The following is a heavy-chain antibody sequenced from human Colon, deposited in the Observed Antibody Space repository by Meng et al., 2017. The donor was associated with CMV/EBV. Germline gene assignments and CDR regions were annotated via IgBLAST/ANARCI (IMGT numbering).Heavy chain of an antibody. CDR1: GFTFSTYW. CDR2: IKQDGSEK. Sequence: GGSLKISCAASGFTFSTYWMTWVRQAPGKGLEWVANIKQDGSEKYYADSVKGRFTISRDNAKNSLYLQMNSLRAEDTAVYYCAREARYSGDSGTSSAMDVWGQGTTVTVSS. J-gene: IGHJ6*02. CDR3: AREARYSGDSGTSSAMDV. V-gene: IGHV3-7*01. D-gene: IGHD2-2*01.